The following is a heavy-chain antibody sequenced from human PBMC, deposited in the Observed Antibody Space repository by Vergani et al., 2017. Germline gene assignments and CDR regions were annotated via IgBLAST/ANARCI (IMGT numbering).Heavy chain of an antibody. CDR2: INHSGST. Sequence: QVQLQQWGGGLLKPSETLSLTCAVYGGSFSGYYWSWIRQPPGKGLEWIGEINHSGSTNYNPSLKSRVTISVDTSKNQFSLKLSSVTAADTAVYYCALWALDTAMGTDAFDIWGQGTMVTVSS. CDR1: GGSFSGYY. V-gene: IGHV4-34*01. J-gene: IGHJ3*02. D-gene: IGHD5-18*01. CDR3: ALWALDTAMGTDAFDI.